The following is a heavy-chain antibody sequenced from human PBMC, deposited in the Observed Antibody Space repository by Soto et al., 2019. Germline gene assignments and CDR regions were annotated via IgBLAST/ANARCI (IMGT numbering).Heavy chain of an antibody. Sequence: ASVKVSCKASGYTFTSNGISWVRQAPGQGLEWVGWISAYNGNSNYAQKYQGRVTMTTDTSTSTAYMELSSLRSDDTAVYYCARIADCSTTSCSFPSRFHVRGYYYYYGLDVWGQGTTVTVSS. V-gene: IGHV1-18*01. CDR3: ARIADCSTTSCSFPSRFHVRGYYYYYGLDV. CDR1: GYTFTSNG. CDR2: ISAYNGNS. D-gene: IGHD2-2*01. J-gene: IGHJ6*02.